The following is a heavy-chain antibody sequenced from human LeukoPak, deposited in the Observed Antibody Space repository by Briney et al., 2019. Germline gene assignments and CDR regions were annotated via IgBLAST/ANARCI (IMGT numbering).Heavy chain of an antibody. CDR2: IYTNGST. D-gene: IGHD2-2*01. CDR3: ATSYCSSTSCYDSTFDY. J-gene: IGHJ4*02. Sequence: SQTLSLTCTVSGGSISSGSYYWSWIRQPAGKGLEWIGRIYTNGSTNYNPSLKSRVTISVDTSKNQFSLKLSSVTAADTAVYYCATSYCSSTSCYDSTFDYWGQGTLVTVSS. V-gene: IGHV4-61*02. CDR1: GGSISSGSYY.